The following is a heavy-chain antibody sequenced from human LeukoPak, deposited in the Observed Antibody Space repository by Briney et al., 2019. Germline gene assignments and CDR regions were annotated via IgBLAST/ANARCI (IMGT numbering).Heavy chain of an antibody. CDR3: ASGGRGFYYDVGGYFEY. V-gene: IGHV1-18*01. D-gene: IGHD3-22*01. CDR2: ISAYNGNT. CDR1: GYTSTSYG. Sequence: GASVKVSCKASGYTSTSYGISWVRQAPGQGLEWMGWISAYNGNTNYAQKVQGRATMTTDTSTSTAYMELRSLRSDDTAVYYCASGGRGFYYDVGGYFEYWGQGTLVTVSS. J-gene: IGHJ4*02.